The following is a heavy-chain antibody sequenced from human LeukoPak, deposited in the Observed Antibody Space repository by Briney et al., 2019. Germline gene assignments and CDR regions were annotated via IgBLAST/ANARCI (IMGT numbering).Heavy chain of an antibody. CDR3: ARDPPEDEWNSLDS. V-gene: IGHV4-59*02. CDR2: IHYSGLT. J-gene: IGHJ4*02. D-gene: IGHD1-7*01. CDR1: GGSVNGYY. Sequence: SETLSLTCAVSGGSVNGYYWNWIRQAPGKGLEWIGFIHYSGLTVYSPSLQSRVSMSVDTSRNQFSLDLSSVTAADTALYYCARDPPEDEWNSLDSWGQGILVTVSS.